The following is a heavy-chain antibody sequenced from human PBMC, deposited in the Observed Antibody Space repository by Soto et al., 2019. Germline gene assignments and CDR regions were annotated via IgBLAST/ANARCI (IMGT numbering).Heavy chain of an antibody. V-gene: IGHV4-34*01. Sequence: QVQLQEWGAGLLKPSETLSLTCAVYGGSFSGYYWSWIRQPPGKGLEWIGEINHRGSTNYNPSLKGRVTMSVDTSKNQFSLKLSSVTAADTAVDYCARNSGGWPSPAQVPGYFALWGRGTLVTVSS. CDR2: INHRGST. D-gene: IGHD6-19*01. J-gene: IGHJ2*01. CDR3: ARNSGGWPSPAQVPGYFAL. CDR1: GGSFSGYY.